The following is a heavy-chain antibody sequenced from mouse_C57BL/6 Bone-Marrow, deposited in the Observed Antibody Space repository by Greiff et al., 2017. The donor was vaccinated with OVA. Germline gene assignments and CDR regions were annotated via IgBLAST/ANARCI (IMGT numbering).Heavy chain of an antibody. CDR3: ARDAGLTGTWFAY. D-gene: IGHD4-1*01. V-gene: IGHV7-1*01. CDR2: SRNKANDYTT. CDR1: GFTFSDFY. Sequence: EVQWVESGGGLVQSGRSLRLSCATSGFTFSDFYMEWVRQAPGKGLEWIAASRNKANDYTTEYSASVKGRFIVSRDTSQSILYLQMNALRAEDTAIYYCARDAGLTGTWFAYWSQGTLVTVSA. J-gene: IGHJ3*01.